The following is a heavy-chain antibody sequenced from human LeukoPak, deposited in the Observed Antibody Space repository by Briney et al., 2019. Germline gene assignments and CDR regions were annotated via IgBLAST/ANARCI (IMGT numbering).Heavy chain of an antibody. Sequence: SETLSLTCTVSGGSISSYSWSWIRQPPGKGLECIGYIYYSGNTNYNPSLKSRVTISVDTSKNQFSLKLSSVTAADTAVYYYARLYYYGMDVWGQGTTVTVSS. CDR1: GGSISSYS. CDR2: IYYSGNT. CDR3: ARLYYYGMDV. V-gene: IGHV4-59*01. J-gene: IGHJ6*02.